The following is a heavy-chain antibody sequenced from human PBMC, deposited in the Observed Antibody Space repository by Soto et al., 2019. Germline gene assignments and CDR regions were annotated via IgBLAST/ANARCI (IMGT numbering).Heavy chain of an antibody. J-gene: IGHJ6*02. CDR1: GGSFSGYY. Sequence: SETLSLTCAVYGGSFSGYYWSWIRQPPGTGPEWIGELNHSGSTNYNPSLKSRVTISVDTSKNQFSLNLSSVTAADTAVHYCARDRLMATAGTARHYFGLDVWGQGTTVTVSS. CDR2: LNHSGST. CDR3: ARDRLMATAGTARHYFGLDV. V-gene: IGHV4-34*01. D-gene: IGHD5-18*01.